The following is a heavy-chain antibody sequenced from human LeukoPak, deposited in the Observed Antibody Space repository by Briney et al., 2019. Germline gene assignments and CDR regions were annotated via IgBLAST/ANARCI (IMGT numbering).Heavy chain of an antibody. CDR3: ASRERSYYSPFDP. CDR2: IYTSGST. Sequence: SETLSLTCTVSGGSISRYYWSWIRQPPGKGLEWIGYIYTSGSTNYNPSLKSRVTISVDTSKNHVSLRLSSVTAADTAVYYCASRERSYYSPFDPWGQGTLVTVSS. J-gene: IGHJ5*02. V-gene: IGHV4-4*09. CDR1: GGSISRYY. D-gene: IGHD1-26*01.